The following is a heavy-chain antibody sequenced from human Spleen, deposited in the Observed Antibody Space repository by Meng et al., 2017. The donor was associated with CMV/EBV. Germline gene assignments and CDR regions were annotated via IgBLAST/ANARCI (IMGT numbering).Heavy chain of an antibody. D-gene: IGHD1-26*01. CDR1: GFTFSSYA. Sequence: GESLKISCAASGFTFSSYAMSWVRQAPGKGLEWVSAISGSGGSTYYVDSVKGRFTISRDNSKNTLYLQMNSLRAEDTAVYYCARDLGFVGATPYYFYGMDVWGQGTTVTVSS. CDR2: ISGSGGST. V-gene: IGHV3-23*01. J-gene: IGHJ6*02. CDR3: ARDLGFVGATPYYFYGMDV.